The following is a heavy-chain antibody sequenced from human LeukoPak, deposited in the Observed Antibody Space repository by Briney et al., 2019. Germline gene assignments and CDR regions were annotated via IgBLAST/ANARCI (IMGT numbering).Heavy chain of an antibody. Sequence: GXXVKVSFKASGYNFINSYIHWVRQAPGQGLEWMGIIMPSGGNTIYAQKFQDRVTLTRDPSTRIVYLELSSLTSEDTAFYYCAREGDGGAFDMWGQGTMVTVSS. J-gene: IGHJ3*02. V-gene: IGHV1-46*01. CDR2: IMPSGGNT. CDR1: GYNFINSY. CDR3: AREGDGGAFDM.